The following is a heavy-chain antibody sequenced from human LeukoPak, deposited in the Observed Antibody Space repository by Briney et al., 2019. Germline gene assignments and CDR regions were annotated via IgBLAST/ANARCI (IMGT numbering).Heavy chain of an antibody. D-gene: IGHD3-10*01. CDR3: TKVGLSGLFDY. Sequence: SETLSLTCTVSGGSISSGGYYWSWIRQHPGKGLEWIGYIYYDGSTDYNPSLKSRVTMSIDTSRSQFSLKLNSVTAADTAVYYCTKVGLSGLFDYWGQGALVTVSS. V-gene: IGHV4-61*08. CDR1: GGSISSGGYY. J-gene: IGHJ4*02. CDR2: IYYDGST.